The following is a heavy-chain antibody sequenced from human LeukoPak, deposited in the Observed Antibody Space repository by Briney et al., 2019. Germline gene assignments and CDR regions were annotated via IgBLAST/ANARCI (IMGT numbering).Heavy chain of an antibody. CDR3: ARDRTLHPMVRRTNWFDP. Sequence: GGSLRLSCAASRFTFSSYSMNWVRQAPGKRLEWVSSISSSGSYIYYADSVKGRFTISRDNAKNSLYLQMNSLRAEDTAVYYCARDRTLHPMVRRTNWFDPWGQGTLVTVSS. CDR1: RFTFSSYS. V-gene: IGHV3-21*01. D-gene: IGHD3-10*01. J-gene: IGHJ5*02. CDR2: ISSSGSYI.